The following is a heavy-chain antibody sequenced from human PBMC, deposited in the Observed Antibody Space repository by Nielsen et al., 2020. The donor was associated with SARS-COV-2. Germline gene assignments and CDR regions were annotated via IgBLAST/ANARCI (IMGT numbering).Heavy chain of an antibody. CDR1: GYTLTELS. D-gene: IGHD3-22*01. Sequence: ASVKVSCKVSGYTLTELSMHWVRQAPGKGLEWMGGFDPEDGETIYAQKFQGRVTMTEDTSTDTAYMELSSLRSEDTAVYYCARGGYYDSSGYLSYYGMDVWGQGTTVTVSS. CDR2: FDPEDGET. J-gene: IGHJ6*02. CDR3: ARGGYYDSSGYLSYYGMDV. V-gene: IGHV1-24*01.